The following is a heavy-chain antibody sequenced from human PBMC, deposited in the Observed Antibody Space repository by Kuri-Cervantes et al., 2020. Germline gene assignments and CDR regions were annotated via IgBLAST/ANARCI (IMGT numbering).Heavy chain of an antibody. CDR2: IYYTGST. Sequence: SETLSLTCTVSGGSISGSISTYYWNWIRQSPGQGLEWIAYIYYTGSTNYNPSLKSRVTISVDTSKNQFSLKLSSVTAADTAVYYCARVWGRRPRSGGWPARLDAFDIWGQGTMVTVSS. J-gene: IGHJ3*02. D-gene: IGHD2-15*01. CDR1: GGSISGSISTYY. CDR3: ARVWGRRPRSGGWPARLDAFDI. V-gene: IGHV4-61*05.